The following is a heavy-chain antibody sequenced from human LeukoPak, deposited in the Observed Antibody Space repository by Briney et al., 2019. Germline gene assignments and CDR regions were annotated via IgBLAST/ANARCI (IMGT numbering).Heavy chain of an antibody. J-gene: IGHJ4*02. V-gene: IGHV3-9*01. CDR3: ARQLGGSGSY. CDR2: ISWNSGSI. CDR1: GFTFDDYA. D-gene: IGHD3-10*01. Sequence: GGPLRLSCAASGFTFDDYAMHWVRQAPGKGLEWVSGISWNSGSIGYADSVKGRFTISRDNAKNSLYLQMNSLRAEDTAVYYCARQLGGSGSYWGQGTLVTVSS.